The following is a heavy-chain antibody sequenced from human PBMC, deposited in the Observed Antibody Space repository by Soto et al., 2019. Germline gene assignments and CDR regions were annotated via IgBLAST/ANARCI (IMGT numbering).Heavy chain of an antibody. V-gene: IGHV1-2*02. CDR2: INPNSGGT. CDR3: ASLRYYDSSGYYAYYYGMDV. CDR1: GYTFTGYY. D-gene: IGHD3-22*01. Sequence: ASVKVSCKASGYTFTGYYMHWVRQAPGQGLEWMGWINPNSGGTNYAQKFQGRVTMTRDTSISTAYMELSRLRSDDTAVYYCASLRYYDSSGYYAYYYGMDVWGQGTTVTVSS. J-gene: IGHJ6*02.